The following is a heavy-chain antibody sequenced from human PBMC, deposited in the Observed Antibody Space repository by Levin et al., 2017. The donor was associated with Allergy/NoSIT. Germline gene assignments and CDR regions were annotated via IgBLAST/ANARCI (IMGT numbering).Heavy chain of an antibody. V-gene: IGHV4-39*01. J-gene: IGHJ4*02. CDR1: GGSISSSSYY. D-gene: IGHD6-19*01. CDR2: IYYSGST. CDR3: ARHPPYSSTQQRGSFDY. Sequence: SQTLSLTCTVSGGSISSSSYYWGWIRQPPGKGLEWIGSIYYSGSTYYNPSLKSRVTISVDTSKNQFSLKLSSVTAADTAVYYCARHPPYSSTQQRGSFDYWGQGTLVTVSS.